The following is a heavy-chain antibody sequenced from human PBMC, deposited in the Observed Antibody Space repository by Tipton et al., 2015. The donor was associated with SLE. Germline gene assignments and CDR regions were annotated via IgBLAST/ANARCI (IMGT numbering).Heavy chain of an antibody. CDR2: ISAYNGNT. D-gene: IGHD6-13*01. J-gene: IGHJ6*02. V-gene: IGHV1-18*01. CDR1: AYTSTTFG. CDR3: ARSLAAASTLYSFYGMDV. Sequence: QLVQSGAEVKKPGASVKVSCKASAYTSTTFGISWVRQAPGQGLEWMGWISAYNGNTNYAQKLQGRVTMTTDTSTSTAYMELRSLRSDDTAVYYCARSLAAASTLYSFYGMDVWGQGTTVTVSS.